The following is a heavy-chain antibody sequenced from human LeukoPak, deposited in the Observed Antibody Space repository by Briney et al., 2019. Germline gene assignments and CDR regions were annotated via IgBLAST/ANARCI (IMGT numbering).Heavy chain of an antibody. CDR2: ISGSGGST. CDR1: GFNLSRHA. CDR3: ARDSSGWYYFDY. D-gene: IGHD6-19*01. J-gene: IGHJ4*02. V-gene: IGHV3-23*01. Sequence: GFLRLFCSASGFNLSRHAIRRGRQASGEGVGGGSAISGSGGSTYYADSVKGRFTISRDSSKNTLYLQMTSLRAEDTAVYYCARDSSGWYYFDYWGQGTLVTVSS.